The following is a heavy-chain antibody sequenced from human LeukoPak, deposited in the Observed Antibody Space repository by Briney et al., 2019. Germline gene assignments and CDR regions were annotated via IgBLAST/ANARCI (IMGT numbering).Heavy chain of an antibody. CDR1: GGSISSSSYY. D-gene: IGHD3-22*01. Sequence: SETLSLTCTVSGGSISSSSYYRGWIRQPPGKGLEWIGSIYYSGSTYYNPSLKSRVTISVDTSKDQFSLKLSSVTAADTAVYYCVRHVGRGDYYDSSGYWGQGTLVTVSS. CDR3: VRHVGRGDYYDSSGY. V-gene: IGHV4-39*01. CDR2: IYYSGST. J-gene: IGHJ4*02.